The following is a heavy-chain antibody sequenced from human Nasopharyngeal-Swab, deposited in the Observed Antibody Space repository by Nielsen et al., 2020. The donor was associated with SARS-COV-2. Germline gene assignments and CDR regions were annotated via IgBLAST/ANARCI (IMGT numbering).Heavy chain of an antibody. D-gene: IGHD2-2*01. Sequence: GESLKISCAASGFTFSNYWMSWVRQAPGKGLEWVANIKQDGSKRNYVDSVKGRFTISRDNAKDFLYLQMNSLRVDDTAVYYCARDLEDQLPGGPYLEDCWGQGTLDTVSS. J-gene: IGHJ4*02. CDR2: IKQDGSKR. V-gene: IGHV3-7*01. CDR3: ARDLEDQLPGGPYLEDC. CDR1: GFTFSNYW.